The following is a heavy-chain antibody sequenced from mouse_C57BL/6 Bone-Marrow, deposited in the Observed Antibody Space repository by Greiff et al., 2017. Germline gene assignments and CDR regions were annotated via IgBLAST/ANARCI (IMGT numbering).Heavy chain of an antibody. CDR3: ARNCGSSGAMDY. V-gene: IGHV1-64*01. D-gene: IGHD1-1*01. J-gene: IGHJ4*01. CDR2: IHPNSGST. Sequence: VQLQQPGAELVKPGASVKLSCKASGYTFTSYWMHWVKQRPGQGLEWIGMIHPNSGSTNYNEKFKSKATLTVDKSSSTAYMQLSSLTSADSAVYYCARNCGSSGAMDYWGQGTSVTVSS. CDR1: GYTFTSYW.